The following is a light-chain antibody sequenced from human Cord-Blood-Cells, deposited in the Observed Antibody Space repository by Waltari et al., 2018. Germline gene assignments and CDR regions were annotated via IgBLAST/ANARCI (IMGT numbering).Light chain of an antibody. CDR2: AAS. J-gene: IGKJ1*01. V-gene: IGKV1-39*01. CDR1: QSISSY. Sequence: DIQMTQSPSSLSASVGDRVTITCRASQSISSYFNWYQQKPGKAPKLLIYAASSLQSGVRSRVSGSGSGTEFTLTISSLQPEDFATYYCQQSYSTPRTFGQGTKVEIK. CDR3: QQSYSTPRT.